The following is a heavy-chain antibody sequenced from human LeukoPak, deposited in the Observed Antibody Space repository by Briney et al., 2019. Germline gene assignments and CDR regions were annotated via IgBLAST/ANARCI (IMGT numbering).Heavy chain of an antibody. CDR2: IYYSGST. D-gene: IGHD3-10*01. CDR1: GGSISSSSYY. Sequence: KPSETLSLTCTVSGGSISSSSYYWGWIRQPPGKGLEWIGSIYYSGSTNYNPSVQSLLTISVDTSKNQFSLKLSSVTAADTAVYYCARQGSEGSGSYEDAVDIWGQGKMLTVSS. J-gene: IGHJ3*02. CDR3: ARQGSEGSGSYEDAVDI. V-gene: IGHV4-39*01.